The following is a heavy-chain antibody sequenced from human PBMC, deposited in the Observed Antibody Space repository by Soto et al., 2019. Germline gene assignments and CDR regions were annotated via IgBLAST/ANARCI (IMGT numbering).Heavy chain of an antibody. CDR3: ARDAFDLPRAYYFAY. Sequence: PGGSLRLSCVASGFTFSKFAMAWGRQAPGEGLEWVSAISGSGSDTYYADSVKGRFTISRDNSKNTLYLQMNSLRAEDTAVYYCARDAFDLPRAYYFAYWGQGTLVTVSS. CDR2: ISGSGSDT. CDR1: GFTFSKFA. J-gene: IGHJ4*02. D-gene: IGHD3-3*01. V-gene: IGHV3-23*01.